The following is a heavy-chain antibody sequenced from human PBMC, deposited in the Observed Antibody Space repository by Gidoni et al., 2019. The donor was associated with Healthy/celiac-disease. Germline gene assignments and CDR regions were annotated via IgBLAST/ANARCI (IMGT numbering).Heavy chain of an antibody. CDR2: INHSGST. V-gene: IGHV4-34*01. J-gene: IGHJ4*02. CDR1: GGSFSGYY. D-gene: IGHD3-10*01. Sequence: QVQLQQWGAGLLKPSETLSLTCAVYGGSFSGYYWSWIRQPPGKGLEWIGEINHSGSTNYNPSLKSRVTISVDTSKNQFSLKLSSVTAADTAVYYCARGGYGSGSYYEIFDYWGQGTLVTVSS. CDR3: ARGGYGSGSYYEIFDY.